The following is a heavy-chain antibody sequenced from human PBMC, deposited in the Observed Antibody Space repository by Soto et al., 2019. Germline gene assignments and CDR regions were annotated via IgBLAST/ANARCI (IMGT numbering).Heavy chain of an antibody. Sequence: QVQLVESGGGVVQPGRSLRLSCAASGFTFSSYAMHWVRQAPGKGLEWVAVISYDGSNKYYADSVKGRFTISRDNSKNTLYLQMNSLRAEDTAVYYCARGKWELRSYFDYWSQGTLVTVSS. CDR2: ISYDGSNK. D-gene: IGHD1-26*01. J-gene: IGHJ4*02. V-gene: IGHV3-30-3*01. CDR1: GFTFSSYA. CDR3: ARGKWELRSYFDY.